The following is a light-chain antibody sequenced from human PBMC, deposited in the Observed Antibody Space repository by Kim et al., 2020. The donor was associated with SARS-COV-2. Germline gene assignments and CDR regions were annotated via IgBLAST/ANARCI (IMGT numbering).Light chain of an antibody. J-gene: IGKJ1*01. CDR3: QQYADSPPT. V-gene: IGKV3-20*01. Sequence: SPGERAPLPCRASQTVSSIYLAWYQQKPGQAPRLIMYDISIRASGIPDRFSGSGSGTDFTLTISRLEPEDFAVYYCQQYADSPPTFGQGTEVDIK. CDR2: DIS. CDR1: QTVSSIY.